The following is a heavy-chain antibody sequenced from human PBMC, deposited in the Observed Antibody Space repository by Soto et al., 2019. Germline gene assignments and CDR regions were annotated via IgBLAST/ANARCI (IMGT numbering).Heavy chain of an antibody. Sequence: GGSLRLSCAASGFTFSNAWMNWVRQAPGKGLEWVGRIKSKTDGGTTDYAAPVKGRFTISRDDSKNTLYLQMNSLKTEDTAVYYCTTKIILTGYYRSGYWGQGTLVTVSS. D-gene: IGHD3-9*01. CDR3: TTKIILTGYYRSGY. V-gene: IGHV3-15*07. J-gene: IGHJ4*02. CDR2: IKSKTDGGTT. CDR1: GFTFSNAW.